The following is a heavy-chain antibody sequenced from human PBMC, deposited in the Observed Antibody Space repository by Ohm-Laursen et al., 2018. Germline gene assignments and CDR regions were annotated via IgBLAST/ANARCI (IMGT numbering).Heavy chain of an antibody. CDR3: ARASYDSSGYYYGGLMYYFDY. J-gene: IGHJ4*02. Sequence: SLRLSCTASGFTFSSYSMNWVRQAPGKGLEWVSYISSSSSTIYYADSVKGRFTIPRDNAKNSLYLQMNSLRAEDTAVYYCARASYDSSGYYYGGLMYYFDYWGQGTLVTVSS. CDR2: ISSSSSTI. V-gene: IGHV3-48*01. D-gene: IGHD3-22*01. CDR1: GFTFSSYS.